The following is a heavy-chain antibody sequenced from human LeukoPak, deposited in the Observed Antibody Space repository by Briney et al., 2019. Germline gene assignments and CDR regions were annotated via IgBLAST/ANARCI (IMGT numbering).Heavy chain of an antibody. J-gene: IGHJ4*02. CDR1: GFTFSSYA. V-gene: IGHV3-23*01. Sequence: GGPLRLSCGASGFTFSSYAMSWVRQAPGKGLEWVSAIGSGTYHADSVKGRFTISRDNSKNTLYLQMNSLRAEDTAVYYCAKVLAYYFDYWGQGTLVTVSS. CDR3: AKVLAYYFDY. CDR2: IGSGT.